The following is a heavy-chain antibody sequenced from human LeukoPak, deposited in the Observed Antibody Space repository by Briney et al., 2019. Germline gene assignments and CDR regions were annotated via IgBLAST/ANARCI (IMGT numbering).Heavy chain of an antibody. CDR3: ARGYGSDLPPDY. J-gene: IGHJ4*02. D-gene: IGHD3-10*01. CDR2: IYYSGST. CDR1: GGSISSYY. Sequence: PSETLSLTCTVSGGSISSYYWSWIRQPPGKGLEWIGYIYYSGSTNYNSSLKSRVTISVDTSKNQFSLKLSSVTAADTAVYYCARGYGSDLPPDYWGQGTLVTVSS. V-gene: IGHV4-59*01.